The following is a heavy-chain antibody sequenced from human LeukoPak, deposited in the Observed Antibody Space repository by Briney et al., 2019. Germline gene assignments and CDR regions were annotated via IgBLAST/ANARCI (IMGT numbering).Heavy chain of an antibody. J-gene: IGHJ4*02. V-gene: IGHV3-66*01. CDR1: GLTVSNYH. CDR2: IYNGGSK. CDR3: ASPGVATVSFDY. Sequence: GGSLRLSCTVSGLTVSNYHLSWVRQAPGKGLEWVSVIYNGGSKYYADSVKGRFVISRDNVKNTLSLQMNSLRAEDTAMYYCASPGVATVSFDYWGQGTLVSVST. D-gene: IGHD5-12*01.